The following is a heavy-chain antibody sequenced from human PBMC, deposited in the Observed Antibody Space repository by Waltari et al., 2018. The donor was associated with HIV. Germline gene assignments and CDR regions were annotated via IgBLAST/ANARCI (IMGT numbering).Heavy chain of an antibody. CDR2: IYPDDSDT. CDR3: VTSAYGANSWIDY. V-gene: IGHV5-51*01. CDR1: GYSFNTNW. D-gene: IGHD3-10*01. J-gene: IGHJ4*02. Sequence: DVQLVQSGAEIKKPGESIKISCKGSGYSFNTNWIGWVRQMPGKGLDWMAIIYPDDSDTRYNPSFRGQVTISVDRSISTAHLSWRRLKTSDTGIYYCVTSAYGANSWIDYWGQGTPVTVSS.